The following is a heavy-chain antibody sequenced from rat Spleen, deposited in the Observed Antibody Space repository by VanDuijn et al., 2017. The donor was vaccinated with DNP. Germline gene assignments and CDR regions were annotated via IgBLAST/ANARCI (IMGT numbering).Heavy chain of an antibody. J-gene: IGHJ3*01. CDR3: TRDTYYGSYDNWFAY. V-gene: IGHV5-22*01. Sequence: EVQLVESGGGLVQPGGSLKLSCTASGFSFSDYFMAWVRQAPKKGLEWVASISSEGRNTYYGDSVKGRFTSSRDNARSTLYLQMNSLRSEDTATYYCTRDTYYGSYDNWFAYWGQGTLVTVSS. CDR1: GFSFSDYF. CDR2: ISSEGRNT. D-gene: IGHD1-3*01.